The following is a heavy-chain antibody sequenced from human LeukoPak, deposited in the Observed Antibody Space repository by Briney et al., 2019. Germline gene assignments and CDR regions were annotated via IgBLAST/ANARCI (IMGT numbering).Heavy chain of an antibody. V-gene: IGHV1-18*01. J-gene: IGHJ4*02. D-gene: IGHD5-12*01. CDR2: ISAYNGNT. CDR3: ARESGYDSPSDFDY. Sequence: ASVKVSCKASGGTFSTYAFSWVRQAPGQGLEWMGWISAYNGNTNYAQKLQGRVTMTTDTSTSTAYMELRNLRSDDTAVYYCARESGYDSPSDFDYWGQGTLVTVSS. CDR1: GGTFSTYA.